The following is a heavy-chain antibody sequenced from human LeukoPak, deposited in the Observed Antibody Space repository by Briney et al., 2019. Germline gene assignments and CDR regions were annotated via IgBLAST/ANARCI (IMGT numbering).Heavy chain of an antibody. D-gene: IGHD6-13*01. CDR3: ARRYSSSWYPNWFDP. CDR1: GGSFSGYY. CDR2: INHSGST. Sequence: SETRSLTCAVYGGSFSGYYWSWIRQPPGKGLEWIGEINHSGSTNYNPSLKSRVTISVDTSKNQFSLKLSSVTAADTAVYYCARRYSSSWYPNWFDPWGQGTLVTVSS. J-gene: IGHJ5*02. V-gene: IGHV4-34*01.